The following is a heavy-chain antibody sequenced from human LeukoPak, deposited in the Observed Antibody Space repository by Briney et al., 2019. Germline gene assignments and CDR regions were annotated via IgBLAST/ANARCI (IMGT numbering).Heavy chain of an antibody. CDR3: ARMYYDFWSGPRYYFDY. Sequence: ASVKVSCKVSGYTLTELSMHWVRQAPGKGLEWMGGFDPEDGETIYAQKFQGRVTMTEDTSTDTAYMELSSLRSEDTAVYYCARMYYDFWSGPRYYFDYWGQGTLVTVSS. J-gene: IGHJ4*02. V-gene: IGHV1-24*01. D-gene: IGHD3-3*01. CDR1: GYTLTELS. CDR2: FDPEDGET.